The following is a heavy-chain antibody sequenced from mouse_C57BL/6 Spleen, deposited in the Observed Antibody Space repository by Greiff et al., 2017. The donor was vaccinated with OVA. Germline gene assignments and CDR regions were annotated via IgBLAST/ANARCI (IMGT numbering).Heavy chain of an antibody. CDR3: ARGSNYGYFDV. J-gene: IGHJ1*03. V-gene: IGHV1-39*01. Sequence: EVKLQESGPELVKPGASVKISCKASGYSFTDYYMNWVKQSPGKSLEWIGVINPKYGTTSYNQKFKGKATLTVDKSSSTAYMQLNSLKSKDSAVYYCARGSNYGYFDVWGTGTTVTVSS. D-gene: IGHD2-5*01. CDR1: GYSFTDYY. CDR2: INPKYGTT.